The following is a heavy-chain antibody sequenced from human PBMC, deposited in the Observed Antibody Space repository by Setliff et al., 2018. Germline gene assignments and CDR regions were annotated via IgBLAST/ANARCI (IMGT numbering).Heavy chain of an antibody. Sequence: PGGSLRLSCAASGFTFTSDALTWVRQAPGKGLEWVSIISGDGGSIYYADSVKGRFTISRDNSNNTLYLQMSSLRAEDTAVYYCARGSYSSSFGGQGTLVTASS. CDR3: ARGSYSSSF. D-gene: IGHD6-6*01. J-gene: IGHJ4*02. V-gene: IGHV3-23*03. CDR2: ISGDGGSI. CDR1: GFTFTSDA.